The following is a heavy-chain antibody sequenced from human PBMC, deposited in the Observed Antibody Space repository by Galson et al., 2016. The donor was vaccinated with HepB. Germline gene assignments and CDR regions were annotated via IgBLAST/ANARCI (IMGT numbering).Heavy chain of an antibody. D-gene: IGHD3-10*01. CDR1: GFRFSNYG. V-gene: IGHV3-33*01. CDR2: IWFDGSNK. CDR3: ARERWGINMVRGNGMDV. J-gene: IGHJ6*02. Sequence: SLRLSCAASGFRFSNYGMHWVRQAPGKGLEWVAVIWFDGSNKYYADSVKGRFTISRDNSKNTLFLQMNSLRAEDTAVYYCARERWGINMVRGNGMDVWGQGTTVTVSS.